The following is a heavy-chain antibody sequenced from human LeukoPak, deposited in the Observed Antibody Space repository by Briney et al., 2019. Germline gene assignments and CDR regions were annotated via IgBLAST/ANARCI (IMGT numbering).Heavy chain of an antibody. V-gene: IGHV1-69*06. CDR3: ARSLAASRYWFDP. D-gene: IGHD6-6*01. J-gene: IGHJ5*02. Sequence: SVKVSCKASGGTFSSYASSWVRQAPGQGLEWMGGIIPIFGTANYAQKFQGRVTITADKSTSTAYMELSSLRSEDTAVYYCARSLAASRYWFDPWGQGTLVTVSS. CDR2: IIPIFGTA. CDR1: GGTFSSYA.